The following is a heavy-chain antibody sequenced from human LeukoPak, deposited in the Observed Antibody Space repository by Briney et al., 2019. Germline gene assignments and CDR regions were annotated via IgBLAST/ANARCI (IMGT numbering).Heavy chain of an antibody. J-gene: IGHJ4*02. CDR2: ISSSSSYI. D-gene: IGHD2-15*01. CDR3: ARVVVAARFDY. V-gene: IGHV3-21*01. CDR1: GFTFSSYS. Sequence: GGSLRLSCAASGFTFSSYSMNWVRQAPGKGLEWVSSISSSSSYIYHADSVKGRFTISRDNAKNSLYLQMNSLRAEDTAVYYCARVVVAARFDYWGQGTLVTVSS.